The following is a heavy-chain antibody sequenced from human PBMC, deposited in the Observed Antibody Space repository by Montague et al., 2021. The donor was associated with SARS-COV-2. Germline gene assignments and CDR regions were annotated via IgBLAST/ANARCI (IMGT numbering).Heavy chain of an antibody. CDR1: DGSFSDYS. CDR2: INHRGST. V-gene: IGHV4-34*01. Sequence: SETLSLTCAVYDGSFSDYSWTWIRQPPGKGLEWIREINHRGSTNYNPSLKSRVTISVDTSKNQFSLKMTSVTAADTAVYYCARGRQHINMVVVVVTGGEYYLDFWGQGTLVAVSS. D-gene: IGHD3-22*01. CDR3: ARGRQHINMVVVVVTGGEYYLDF. J-gene: IGHJ4*02.